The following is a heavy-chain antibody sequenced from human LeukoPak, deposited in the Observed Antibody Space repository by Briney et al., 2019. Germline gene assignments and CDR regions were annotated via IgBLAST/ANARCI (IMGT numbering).Heavy chain of an antibody. J-gene: IGHJ4*02. D-gene: IGHD3-3*01. CDR3: ARAPRSHYFDY. V-gene: IGHV4-31*03. Sequence: SSETLSLTCTVSGGSISSSGYFWSWIRQRPGKGLEWMGYIYYSGSTYSNPSLKSRLTISADTSKNQFSLKLSSVTAADTAVYYCARAPRSHYFDYWGQGTQVTVSS. CDR1: GGSISSSGYF. CDR2: IYYSGST.